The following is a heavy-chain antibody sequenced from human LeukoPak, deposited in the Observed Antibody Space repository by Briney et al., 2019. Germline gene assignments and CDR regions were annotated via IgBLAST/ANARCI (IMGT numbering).Heavy chain of an antibody. CDR2: MNPNSGNT. D-gene: IGHD2-2*01. V-gene: IGHV1-8*01. Sequence: ASVKVSCKASGYTFTSYDITWVRQATGQGLEWMGWMNPNSGNTGYAQKFQGRVTMTRNTSISTAYMELSSLRSEDTAVYYCAREASAALPVCYYYGMDVWGQGTTVTVSS. CDR1: GYTFTSYD. J-gene: IGHJ6*02. CDR3: AREASAALPVCYYYGMDV.